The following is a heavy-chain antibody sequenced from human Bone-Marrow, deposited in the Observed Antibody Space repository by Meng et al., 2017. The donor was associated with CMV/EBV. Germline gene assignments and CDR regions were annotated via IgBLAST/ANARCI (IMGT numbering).Heavy chain of an antibody. V-gene: IGHV3-30-3*01. CDR2: ISYDGSNK. J-gene: IGHJ4*02. CDR3: ARGESSDY. CDR1: GFTFSSYA. Sequence: GESLKISCAASGFTFSSYAMHWVRQAPGKGLEWVAVISYDGSNKYYADSVKGRFTISRDNSKNTLYLQMNSLRAEDTAVYYCARGESSDYWGQGTLVTVYS.